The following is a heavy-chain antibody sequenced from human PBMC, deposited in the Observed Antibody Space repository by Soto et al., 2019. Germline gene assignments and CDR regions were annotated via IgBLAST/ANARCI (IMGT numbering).Heavy chain of an antibody. CDR2: INVDGSRI. CDR1: GFTFSSYW. J-gene: IGHJ4*02. D-gene: IGHD3-22*01. CDR3: IRGDGDRYDGHGYLGRH. Sequence: EVQLVESGGGLVQPGGSLRLSCAASGFTFSSYWMHWVRQAPGKGLVWVSRINVDGSRISYADSVKGRCTISRDNAKNTWCLEMNSLGVEDTAVYYCIRGDGDRYDGHGYLGRHWGQGTLVTVST. V-gene: IGHV3-74*01.